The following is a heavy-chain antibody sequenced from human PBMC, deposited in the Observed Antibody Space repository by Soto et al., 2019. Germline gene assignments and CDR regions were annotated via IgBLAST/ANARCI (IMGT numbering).Heavy chain of an antibody. CDR3: ARITSLIDY. J-gene: IGHJ4*02. CDR1: GGSISSYY. Sequence: PSETLSLTCTVSGGSISSYYWSWIRQPPGKGLEWIGSVFYSTTTNYSPSLRGRVTISVDASKNHFSLKMTSVTPADTAVYYCARITSLIDYWGQGTLVTVSS. V-gene: IGHV4-59*01. CDR2: VFYSTTT. D-gene: IGHD3-3*01.